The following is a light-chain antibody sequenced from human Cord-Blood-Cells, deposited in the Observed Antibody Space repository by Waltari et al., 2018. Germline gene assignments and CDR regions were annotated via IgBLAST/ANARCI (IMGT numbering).Light chain of an antibody. Sequence: SYALTQPPSVSVSPGQTARLTCSGDALPQQYAYWYQQKPGQAPVLVIYKDSERPSGIPERFSGSSSGTTVTLTISGVQAEDEADYYCQSADSSGTYWVFGGGTKLTVL. V-gene: IGLV3-25*03. CDR2: KDS. J-gene: IGLJ3*02. CDR3: QSADSSGTYWV. CDR1: ALPQQY.